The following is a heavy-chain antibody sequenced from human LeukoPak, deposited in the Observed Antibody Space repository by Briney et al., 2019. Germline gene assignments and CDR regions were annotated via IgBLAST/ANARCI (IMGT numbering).Heavy chain of an antibody. CDR3: AREATWTDWPDAFDI. CDR2: IYYSGST. V-gene: IGHV4-59*01. CDR1: GGSISSYY. D-gene: IGHD3/OR15-3a*01. Sequence: PSETLSLTCTVSGGSISSYYWSWIRQPPGKGLEWIGYIYYSGSTNYNPSLKSRVTISVDTSKNQFSLKLSSVTAADTAVYYCAREATWTDWPDAFDIWGQGTMVTVSS. J-gene: IGHJ3*02.